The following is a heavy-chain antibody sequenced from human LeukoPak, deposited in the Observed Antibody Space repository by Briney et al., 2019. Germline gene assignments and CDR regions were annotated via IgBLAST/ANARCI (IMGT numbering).Heavy chain of an antibody. D-gene: IGHD2-2*01. V-gene: IGHV1-3*01. CDR2: INAGNGNT. CDR3: ARDRYCSSTSCQGVGWFDP. CDR1: GYTFTSYA. J-gene: IGHJ5*02. Sequence: ASVKVSCKASGYTFTSYAMHWVRQAPGQRLEWMGWINAGNGNTKYSQKFQGRVTITRDTSASTAYMELSSLRSEDTAVYYCARDRYCSSTSCQGVGWFDPWGQGTLVTGPS.